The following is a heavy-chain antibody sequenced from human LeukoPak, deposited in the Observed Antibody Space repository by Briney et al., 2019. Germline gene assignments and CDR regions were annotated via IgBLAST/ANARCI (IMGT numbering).Heavy chain of an antibody. V-gene: IGHV3-48*04. Sequence: GGSLRLSCAASGFIFSTYSMNWVRQAPGKGLEWVSYIRSTGSSTAYADSVKGRFAISRDNAKNSLYLQMNGLRVEDTAVYYCARVYYASWSGQPLSQHWLDPWGQGTLVTVSS. CDR3: ARVYYASWSGQPLSQHWLDP. CDR1: GFIFSTYS. D-gene: IGHD3-3*01. CDR2: IRSTGSST. J-gene: IGHJ5*02.